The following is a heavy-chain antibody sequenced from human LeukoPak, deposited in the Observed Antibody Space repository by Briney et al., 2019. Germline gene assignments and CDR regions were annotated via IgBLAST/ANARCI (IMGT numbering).Heavy chain of an antibody. J-gene: IGHJ4*02. CDR1: GFTFSSYG. D-gene: IGHD3-10*01. CDR3: AKDRMGFGELPYYFDY. Sequence: LPGGSLRLSCAASGFTFSSYGMHWVRQAPGKGLEWVAFIRYDGSNKYYADSVKGRFTISRDNSKNTLYLQMNSLGAEDTAVYYCAKDRMGFGELPYYFDYWGQGTLVTVSS. CDR2: IRYDGSNK. V-gene: IGHV3-30*02.